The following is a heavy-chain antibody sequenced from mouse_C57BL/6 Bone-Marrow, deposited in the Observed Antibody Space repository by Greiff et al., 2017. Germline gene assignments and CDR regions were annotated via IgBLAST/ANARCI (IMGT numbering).Heavy chain of an antibody. D-gene: IGHD2-3*01. V-gene: IGHV1-50*01. J-gene: IGHJ4*01. Sequence: QVQLQQPGAELVKPGASVKLSCKASGYTFTSYWMQWVKQRPGQGLEWIGEIDPSDSYTNYNQKFKGKATLTVDTSSSTAYMQLSRLTSEDSAVYYCARSDGYYAGDYAMDYWGQGTSVTVSA. CDR1: GYTFTSYW. CDR2: IDPSDSYT. CDR3: ARSDGYYAGDYAMDY.